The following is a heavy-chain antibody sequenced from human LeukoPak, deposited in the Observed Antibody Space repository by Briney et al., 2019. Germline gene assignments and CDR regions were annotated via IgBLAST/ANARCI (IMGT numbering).Heavy chain of an antibody. J-gene: IGHJ4*02. D-gene: IGHD5-24*01. CDR3: ARENGGGSDY. Sequence: GGSLRLSCAASGFTLSGYVMHWVRQAPGRGPESVSAITSDGGSTYYASSVKGRFTISRDNSKNALYLQMGSLRTEDMAVYYCARENGGGSDYWGQGTLVTVSS. V-gene: IGHV3-64*01. CDR2: ITSDGGST. CDR1: GFTLSGYV.